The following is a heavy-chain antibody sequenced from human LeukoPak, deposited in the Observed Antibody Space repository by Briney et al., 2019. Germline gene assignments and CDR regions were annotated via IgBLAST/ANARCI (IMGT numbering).Heavy chain of an antibody. CDR3: AKANYGDFDY. Sequence: GGSLRLSCAASGFTFDDYAMHWVRQAPGKGLEWVSGISWNSGSIGYADSVKGRFTISRDNAKNSLYPQMNSLRAEDTALYYCAKANYGDFDYWGQGTLVTVSS. V-gene: IGHV3-9*01. CDR1: GFTFDDYA. J-gene: IGHJ4*02. CDR2: ISWNSGSI. D-gene: IGHD4-17*01.